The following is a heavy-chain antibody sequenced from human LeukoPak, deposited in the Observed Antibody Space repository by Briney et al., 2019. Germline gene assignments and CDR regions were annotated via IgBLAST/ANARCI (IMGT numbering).Heavy chain of an antibody. CDR1: GGSISRGGYA. D-gene: IGHD3-16*01. Sequence: SETLSLTCAVSGGSISRGGYAWSWIRQPPGKGLEWIGYSYHSGSTYYNPSLKSRVTISVDRSKNQFSLKLSSVTAADTAVYYCAREVATIYDYVWGSPPNWFDPWGQGTLVTVSS. J-gene: IGHJ5*02. CDR2: SYHSGST. CDR3: AREVATIYDYVWGSPPNWFDP. V-gene: IGHV4-30-2*01.